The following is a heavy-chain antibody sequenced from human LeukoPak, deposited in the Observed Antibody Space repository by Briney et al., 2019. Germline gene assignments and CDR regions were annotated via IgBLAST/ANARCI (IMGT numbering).Heavy chain of an antibody. CDR1: GFTFSSYS. D-gene: IGHD1-26*01. CDR3: ARDDGGATFD. J-gene: IGHJ4*02. CDR2: ISSSSSYI. V-gene: IGHV3-21*01. Sequence: GGCLRLSCAASGFTFSSYSMNWVRQAPGKGLEWVSSISSSSSYIYYADSVKGRFTISRDNAKNSLYLQMNSVRAEDTAVYYCARDDGGATFDWGQGILVTVCS.